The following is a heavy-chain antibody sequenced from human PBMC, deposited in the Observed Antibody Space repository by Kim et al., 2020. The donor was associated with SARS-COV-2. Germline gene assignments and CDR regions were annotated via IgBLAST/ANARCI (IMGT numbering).Heavy chain of an antibody. CDR3: ARDRRGYSYGFDY. CDR1: GFTFSSYG. V-gene: IGHV3-33*01. D-gene: IGHD5-18*01. CDR2: IWYDGSNK. J-gene: IGHJ4*02. Sequence: GGSLRLSCAASGFTFSSYGMHWVRQAPGKGLEWVAVIWYDGSNKYYADSVKGRFTISRDNSKNTLYLQMNSLRAEDTAVYYCARDRRGYSYGFDYWGQGTLVTVSS.